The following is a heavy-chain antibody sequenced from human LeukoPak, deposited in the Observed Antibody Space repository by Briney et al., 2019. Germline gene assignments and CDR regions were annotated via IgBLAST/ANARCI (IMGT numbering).Heavy chain of an antibody. V-gene: IGHV1-18*01. D-gene: IGHD1-26*01. J-gene: IGHJ4*02. CDR3: ATEQSVGAAFDY. Sequence: ASVKVSCKASGYTFTSYGISWVRQAPGQGLEWMGWISAYNGNTNYAQKLQGRVTMTTDISTSTAYMELRSLRSDDTAVYYCATEQSVGAAFDYWGQGTLVTVSS. CDR1: GYTFTSYG. CDR2: ISAYNGNT.